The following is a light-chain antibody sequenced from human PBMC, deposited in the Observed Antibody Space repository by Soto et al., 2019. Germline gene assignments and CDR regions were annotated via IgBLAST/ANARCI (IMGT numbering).Light chain of an antibody. CDR3: AAWDDSLKGLV. CDR2: KNN. Sequence: QSVLTQPPSAPGTPGQRVAISCSGSSSNIGSNAVNWYQQLPGAAPKLLIYKNNLRPSGVPDRFSGSKSGASASLAISGLQSEDESDYYCAAWDDSLKGLVFGGGTQLTVL. J-gene: IGLJ3*02. CDR1: SSNIGSNA. V-gene: IGLV1-44*01.